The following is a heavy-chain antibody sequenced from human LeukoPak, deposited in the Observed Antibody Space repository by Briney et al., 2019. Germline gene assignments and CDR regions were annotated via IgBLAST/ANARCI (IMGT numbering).Heavy chain of an antibody. CDR2: MNPNSGNT. V-gene: IGHV1-8*03. CDR3: ARHVIDDYGDY. CDR1: GYTFTSYD. Sequence: ASVKVSCKASGYTFTSYDINWVRQATGQGLEWMGWMNPNSGNTGYAQKFQGRVTITRNSSISTAYMELSSLRSEDTAVYYCARHVIDDYGDYWGQGTLVIVSS. J-gene: IGHJ4*02. D-gene: IGHD2/OR15-2a*01.